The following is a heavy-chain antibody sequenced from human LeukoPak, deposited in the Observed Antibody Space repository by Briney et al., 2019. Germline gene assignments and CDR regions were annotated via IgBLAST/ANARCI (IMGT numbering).Heavy chain of an antibody. CDR1: GGSVSISSYY. CDR3: ARIPSPGWFDP. V-gene: IGHV4-39*07. CDR2: IYYSGST. J-gene: IGHJ5*02. Sequence: SETLSLTCTVSGGSVSISSYYWGWIRQPPGKGLEWIANIYYSGSTYYNPSLKNRVTMSISTSKNQFSLKLTSVTAADTALYYCARIPSPGWFDPWGQGTLVTVSS.